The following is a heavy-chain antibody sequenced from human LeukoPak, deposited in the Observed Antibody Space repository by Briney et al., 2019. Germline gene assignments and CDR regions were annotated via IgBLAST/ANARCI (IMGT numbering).Heavy chain of an antibody. CDR1: GFTVSSNY. CDR3: ARDYRGYYYMDV. Sequence: PGGSLRLSCAASGFTVSSNYMSWVRQVSGKGLEWVSGISASGGSTYYADSVKGRFTISRDNSKNTLYLQMNSLRAEDTAVYYCARDYRGYYYMDVWGKGTTVTVSS. J-gene: IGHJ6*03. V-gene: IGHV3-53*01. CDR2: ISASGGST.